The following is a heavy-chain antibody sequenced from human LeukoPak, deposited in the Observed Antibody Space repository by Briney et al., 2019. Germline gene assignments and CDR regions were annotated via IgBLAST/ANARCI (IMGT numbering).Heavy chain of an antibody. CDR3: ASLWFGELSYYFDY. Sequence: PSETLSLTCTVSGGSISSSSYYWGWIRQPPGKGLEWIGSIYYSGSTYYNPSPKSRVTISVDTSKNQSSLKLSSVTAADTAVYYCASLWFGELSYYFDYWGQGTLVTVSS. CDR2: IYYSGST. CDR1: GGSISSSSYY. V-gene: IGHV4-39*01. D-gene: IGHD3-10*01. J-gene: IGHJ4*02.